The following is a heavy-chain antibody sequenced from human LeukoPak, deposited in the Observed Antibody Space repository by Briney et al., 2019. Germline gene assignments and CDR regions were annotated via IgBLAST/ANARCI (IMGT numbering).Heavy chain of an antibody. CDR2: IYYTGST. J-gene: IGHJ4*02. CDR1: GGSISRLY. D-gene: IGHD3-22*01. V-gene: IGHV4-59*01. Sequence: SETLSLTCSVSGGSISRLYWSWIRQPPGKGLEWIGYIYYTGSTNYNPSLKSRVTISVDTSKNQFSLKLSSVTAADTAVYYCASGDYYYDSSGYYYALGYWGQGTLVTVSS. CDR3: ASGDYYYDSSGYYYALGY.